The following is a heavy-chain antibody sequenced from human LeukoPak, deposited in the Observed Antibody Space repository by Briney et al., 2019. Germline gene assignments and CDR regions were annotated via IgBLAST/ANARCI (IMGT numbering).Heavy chain of an antibody. CDR2: SIPIFGTA. CDR3: ARSRDGYSPCDY. V-gene: IGHV1-69*01. D-gene: IGHD5-24*01. CDR1: GGTFSSYV. J-gene: IGHJ4*02. Sequence: ASVKVSCKASGGTFSSYVISWVRQAPGQGLEWMGGSIPIFGTANYAQKFQGRVTITADESTSTAYMELNSLRSEDTAVYYCARSRDGYSPCDYWGQGTLVTVSS.